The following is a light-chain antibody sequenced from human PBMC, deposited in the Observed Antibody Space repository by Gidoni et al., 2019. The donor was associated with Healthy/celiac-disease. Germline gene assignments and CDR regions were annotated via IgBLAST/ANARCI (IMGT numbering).Light chain of an antibody. V-gene: IGKV4-1*01. CDR2: WAS. Sequence: DIVMTQSPDSLAVSLGERATINCKSSQSVLYSSNNQNYLAWYQQKPGQPPKLLIYWASTRESGVPDRFSGSGSGTDFTLTISSLQAEDVAVYYCQQYYSTPYTFXXXTKLGIK. J-gene: IGKJ2*01. CDR1: QSVLYSSNNQNY. CDR3: QQYYSTPYT.